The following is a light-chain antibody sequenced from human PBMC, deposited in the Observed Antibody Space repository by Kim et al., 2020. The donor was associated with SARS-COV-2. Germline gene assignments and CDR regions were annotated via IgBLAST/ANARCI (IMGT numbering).Light chain of an antibody. J-gene: IGLJ2*01. CDR2: DNN. V-gene: IGLV1-51*01. CDR1: SSNIGNNY. CDR3: GTWDSSLGAVV. Sequence: QSVLTQPPSVSAAPGQKVTISCSGSSSNIGNNYVSWYLHLPGTAPKLLIYDNNKRPSGIPDRFSGSKSGTSATLGITGLQTGDEADYYCGTWDSSLGAVVFGGGTQLTVL.